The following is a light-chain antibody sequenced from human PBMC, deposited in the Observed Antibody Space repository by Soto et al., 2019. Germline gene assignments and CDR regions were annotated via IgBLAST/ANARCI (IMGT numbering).Light chain of an antibody. V-gene: IGKV1-27*01. CDR3: QKYNSAPLT. CDR2: AAS. Sequence: DIQMTQSPSSLSASVGDRVTITFRASQGISNYLAWYQQKPGKVPKLLIYAASTLQSGGPSRFSGSGSGTDFTLTISSLQHEDVATYYCQKYNSAPLTFGPGTKVDIK. CDR1: QGISNY. J-gene: IGKJ3*01.